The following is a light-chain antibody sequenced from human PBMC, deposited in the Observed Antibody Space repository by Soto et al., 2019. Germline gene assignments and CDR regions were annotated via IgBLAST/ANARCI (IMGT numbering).Light chain of an antibody. V-gene: IGKV3-20*01. CDR2: DTS. J-gene: IGKJ1*01. CDR1: QSVGSSY. Sequence: EIVLTQSPGTLSLSPGERATLSCRASQSVGSSYLAWYQQKPGQAPRLLIYDTSNRATGIPDRFSGSGSGTDFTLTIITLDPEDFAVYYCQQYDTSPRTFGQGTKVDIK. CDR3: QQYDTSPRT.